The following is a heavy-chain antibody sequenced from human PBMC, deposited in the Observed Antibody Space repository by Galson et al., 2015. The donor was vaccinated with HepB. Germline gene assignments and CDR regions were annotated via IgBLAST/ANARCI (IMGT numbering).Heavy chain of an antibody. V-gene: IGHV4-34*01. J-gene: IGHJ5*02. CDR2: INHSGNT. D-gene: IGHD6-13*01. CDR1: GGSFSDHY. Sequence: ETLSLTCAVYGGSFSDHYWSWIRQPLEKGLEWIGEINHSGNTNYNPSLKSRVTISLDTSKNQFSLNLSSVTSADTAVYYCARGGFAGGTRGFFDPWGQGNLVTVSS. CDR3: ARGGFAGGTRGFFDP.